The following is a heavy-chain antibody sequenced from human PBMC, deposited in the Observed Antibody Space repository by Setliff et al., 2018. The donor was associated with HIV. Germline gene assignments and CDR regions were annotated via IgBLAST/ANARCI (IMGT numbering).Heavy chain of an antibody. CDR3: ANNYYDTSGRYWYFDL. Sequence: ASETLSLTCTVSGGSISSGSYYWSWIRQPAGKGLEWIGHIYTSGSPNYNPSLKSRVTISVDTSKNQFSLKLSSVTAADTAVYYCANNYYDTSGRYWYFDLWGRGTLVTVSS. D-gene: IGHD3-22*01. J-gene: IGHJ2*01. V-gene: IGHV4-61*09. CDR2: IYTSGSP. CDR1: GGSISSGSYY.